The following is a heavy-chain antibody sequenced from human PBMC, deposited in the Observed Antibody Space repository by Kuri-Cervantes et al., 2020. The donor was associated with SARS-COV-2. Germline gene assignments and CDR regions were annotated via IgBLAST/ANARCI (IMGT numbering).Heavy chain of an antibody. CDR2: ISYDGNDK. CDR1: GFTFSGYG. J-gene: IGHJ4*02. Sequence: GESLKISCAVSGFTFSGYGMHWVRQAPGKGLEWVAVISYDGNDKYYADSVKGRFTISRDNSKNTLHLQMNSLRAEDTAVYYCAKDWDSRGYYLFDHWGQGTLVTGSS. V-gene: IGHV3-30*18. D-gene: IGHD3-22*01. CDR3: AKDWDSRGYYLFDH.